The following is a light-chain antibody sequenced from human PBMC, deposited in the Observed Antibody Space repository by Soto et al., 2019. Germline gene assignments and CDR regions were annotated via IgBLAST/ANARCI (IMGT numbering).Light chain of an antibody. CDR1: QSVGSY. Sequence: EIVLTQSPATLSLSPGERATLSCRASQSVGSYLGWYQHKPGQAPRLLIYDASNRAPGIPARFSGSGSGTEFTLTISSLQPDDFATYYCQHYNSYSEAFGQGTKVELK. CDR3: QHYNSYSEA. V-gene: IGKV3-11*01. J-gene: IGKJ1*01. CDR2: DAS.